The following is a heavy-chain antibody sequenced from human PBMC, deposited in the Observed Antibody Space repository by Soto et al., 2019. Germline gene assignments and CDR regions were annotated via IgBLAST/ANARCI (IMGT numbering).Heavy chain of an antibody. V-gene: IGHV4-30-4*01. CDR2: IYYSGST. D-gene: IGHD2-21*02. CDR1: GGSISSGDYY. CDR3: ARGRVTELDY. Sequence: SETLSLTCTVSGGSISSGDYYWSWIRQPPGKGLEWIGYIYYSGSTYYNPSLKSRVTVSVDTSKNQFSLKLSSVTAADTAVYYCARGRVTELDYWGQGTMGTVSS. J-gene: IGHJ4*02.